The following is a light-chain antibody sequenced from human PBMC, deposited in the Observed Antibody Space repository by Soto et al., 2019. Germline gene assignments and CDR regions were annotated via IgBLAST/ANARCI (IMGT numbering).Light chain of an antibody. CDR3: AAWYYSLNGLV. J-gene: IGLJ2*01. CDR1: SSNIGGNT. V-gene: IGLV1-44*01. CDR2: SNN. Sequence: QSVLTQPPSASGTPGQRVPISCSGSSSNIGGNTVNWYQQLPKTAPKLLIYSNNQRPSGVPDRFSGSKSGTSASLAISGLKSDDEADYYCAAWYYSLNGLVFGGGTQRTVL.